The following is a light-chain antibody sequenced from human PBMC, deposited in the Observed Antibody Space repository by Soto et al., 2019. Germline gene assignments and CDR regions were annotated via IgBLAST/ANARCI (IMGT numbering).Light chain of an antibody. CDR2: DAS. V-gene: IGKV3-20*01. Sequence: EFVLTQSPGTLSLSPGERATLSCRASQTVRNHYLAWYQQKPGQAPKLLIHDASSRATGIPDRFSGGGSGTDFILTISRLEPEDFAVYYCQQFSSYPLTFGGGTKVEIK. J-gene: IGKJ4*01. CDR1: QTVRNHY. CDR3: QQFSSYPLT.